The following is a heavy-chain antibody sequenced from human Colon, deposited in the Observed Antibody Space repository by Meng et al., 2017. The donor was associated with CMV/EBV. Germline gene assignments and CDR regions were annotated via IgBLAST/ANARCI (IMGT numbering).Heavy chain of an antibody. CDR3: ARESYFGSGTFYY. CDR2: MSPKSGKT. J-gene: IGHJ4*02. CDR1: GYTFKSYD. Sequence: CKASGYTFKSYDINWVRQATGQGLEWMGWMSPKSGKTEYEQKFQGRVTMTRDTSKSTAYMELSSLGSEDTAVFYCARESYFGSGTFYYWGQGTPVTVSS. D-gene: IGHD3-10*01. V-gene: IGHV1-8*01.